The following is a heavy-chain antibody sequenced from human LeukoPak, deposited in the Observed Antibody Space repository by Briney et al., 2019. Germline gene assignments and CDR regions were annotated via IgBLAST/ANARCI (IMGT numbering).Heavy chain of an antibody. CDR2: ISGSGGST. D-gene: IGHD3-3*01. CDR3: AKGWYDFWSEVVGFDY. J-gene: IGHJ4*02. V-gene: IGHV3-23*01. Sequence: GGSLRLSCAASRFTFSSYAMSWVRQAPGKGLEWVSAISGSGGSTYYADSVKGRFTISRDNSKNTLYLQMNSLRAEDTAVYYCAKGWYDFWSEVVGFDYWGQGTLVTVSS. CDR1: RFTFSSYA.